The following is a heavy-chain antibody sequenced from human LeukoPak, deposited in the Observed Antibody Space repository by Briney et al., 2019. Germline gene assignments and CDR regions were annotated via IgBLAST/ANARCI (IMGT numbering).Heavy chain of an antibody. Sequence: ASVKVSCKASGYTFTGYYMHWVRQAPGHGLEWMGWINPNSGGTNYAQKFQGRVTMTRDTSISTAYMELSRLRSDDTAVYYCARGPVQLLWFGELSYVFDYWGQGTLVTVSS. CDR2: INPNSGGT. CDR3: ARGPVQLLWFGELSYVFDY. J-gene: IGHJ4*02. V-gene: IGHV1-2*02. CDR1: GYTFTGYY. D-gene: IGHD3-10*01.